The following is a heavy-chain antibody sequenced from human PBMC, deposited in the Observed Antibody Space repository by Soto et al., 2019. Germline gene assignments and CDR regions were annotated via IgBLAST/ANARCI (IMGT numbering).Heavy chain of an antibody. D-gene: IGHD2-8*02. CDR3: ARDTVVSLGYYYGMDV. V-gene: IGHV3-21*01. CDR1: GFTFNNYA. J-gene: IGHJ6*02. Sequence: GGSLRLSCEASGFTFNNYAMNWVRQAPGKGLEWVSSVSTSSSYIYYADSVKGRFTISRDNAKNSLYLQMNSLRAEDTAVYYCARDTVVSLGYYYGMDVWGQGTTVTVSS. CDR2: VSTSSSYI.